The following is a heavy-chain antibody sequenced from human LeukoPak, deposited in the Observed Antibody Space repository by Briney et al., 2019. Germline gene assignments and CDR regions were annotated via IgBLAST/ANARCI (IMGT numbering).Heavy chain of an antibody. D-gene: IGHD1-26*01. CDR1: GYTFSGCG. Sequence: ASVKVSCKTSGYTFSGCGISWVRQAPGQGLGWMGWITGNNGNTNYAPSLQGRVTMTTDTSTNTAYVELTSLKSDDTAVYYCARDQRNSGSYRFEYWGQGTLVTVSS. J-gene: IGHJ4*02. CDR2: ITGNNGNT. V-gene: IGHV1-18*01. CDR3: ARDQRNSGSYRFEY.